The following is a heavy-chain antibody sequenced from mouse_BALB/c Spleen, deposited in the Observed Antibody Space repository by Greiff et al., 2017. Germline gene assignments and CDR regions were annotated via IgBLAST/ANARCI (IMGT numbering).Heavy chain of an antibody. CDR2: INPGSGGT. J-gene: IGHJ3*01. CDR1: GYAFTNYL. CDR3: ARSEVYYYGSSAWFAY. D-gene: IGHD1-1*01. Sequence: QVQLKQSGAELVRPGTSVKVSCKASGYAFTNYLIEWVKQRPGQGLEWIGVINPGSGGTNYNEKFKGKATLTADKSSSTAYMQLSSLTSDDSAVYFCARSEVYYYGSSAWFAYWGQGTLVTVSA. V-gene: IGHV1-54*03.